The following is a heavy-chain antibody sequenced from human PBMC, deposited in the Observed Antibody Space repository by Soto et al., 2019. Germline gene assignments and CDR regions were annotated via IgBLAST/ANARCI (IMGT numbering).Heavy chain of an antibody. D-gene: IGHD3-9*01. J-gene: IGHJ4*02. V-gene: IGHV3-11*06. CDR1: GFIFSDYY. Sequence: QVQLEESGGGLVKPGGSLRLSCAASGFIFSDYYMTWIRQAPGKGLEWISYISSLSSYTNYADSVKGRFTISRDNAKKSLYLQMDSLRAEDTAVYYCARDGYYDILTGYYTPDYWGQGTLVTVSS. CDR2: ISSLSSYT. CDR3: ARDGYYDILTGYYTPDY.